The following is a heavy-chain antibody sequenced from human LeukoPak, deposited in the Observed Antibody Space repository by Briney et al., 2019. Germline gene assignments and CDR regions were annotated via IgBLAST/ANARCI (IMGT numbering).Heavy chain of an antibody. Sequence: SETLSLTCTVSGGSINTYYWSWIRQPPGKGLELIGYIYYSGSTNYNPPLKGRVTISVDTSKNQFSLKLSSVTAADTAVYYCARHYCSGGGCYYFDYWGQGTLVSVSS. CDR2: IYYSGST. CDR1: GGSINTYY. D-gene: IGHD2-15*01. J-gene: IGHJ4*02. CDR3: ARHYCSGGGCYYFDY. V-gene: IGHV4-59*08.